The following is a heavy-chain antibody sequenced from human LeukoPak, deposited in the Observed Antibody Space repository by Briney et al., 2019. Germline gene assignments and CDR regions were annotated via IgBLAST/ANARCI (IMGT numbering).Heavy chain of an antibody. CDR3: ARERSSGWSTNHFDY. CDR1: GGSISSYY. V-gene: IGHV4-59*01. J-gene: IGHJ4*02. D-gene: IGHD6-19*01. CDR2: IYYSGST. Sequence: SETLSLTCTVSGGSISSYYWSWIRQPPGKGLEWIGYIYYSGSTNYNPSLKSRVTISVDTSKNQFSLKLSSATAADTAVYYCARERSSGWSTNHFDYWGQGTLVTVSS.